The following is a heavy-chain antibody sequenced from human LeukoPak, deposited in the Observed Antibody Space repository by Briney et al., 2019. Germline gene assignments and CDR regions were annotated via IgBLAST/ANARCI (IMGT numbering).Heavy chain of an antibody. V-gene: IGHV3-30*04. D-gene: IGHD2-15*01. J-gene: IGHJ3*02. CDR1: GFTFSSYA. CDR2: ISYDGSNK. CDR3: AKDGGSDPDSFDI. Sequence: GGSLRLSCAASGFTFSSYAMHWVRQAPGKGLEWVAVISYDGSNKYYADSVKGRFTISRDNTKNSLYLQMNSLRAEDTAVYYGAKDGGSDPDSFDIWGQGTMVTVSS.